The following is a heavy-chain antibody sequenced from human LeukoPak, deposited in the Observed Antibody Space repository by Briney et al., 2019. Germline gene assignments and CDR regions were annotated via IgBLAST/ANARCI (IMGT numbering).Heavy chain of an antibody. J-gene: IGHJ5*02. Sequence: SETLSLTCTVSGGSISNYYWSWIRQPPGKGLEWIGYIYYSGSTNYNPSLKSRVTISVDTSKNQFSLKLSSVTAADTAVYYCARHTAEKYNWFDRWGQGTLVTVSS. CDR2: IYYSGST. CDR1: GGSISNYY. V-gene: IGHV4-59*08. CDR3: ARHTAEKYNWFDR. D-gene: IGHD5-24*01.